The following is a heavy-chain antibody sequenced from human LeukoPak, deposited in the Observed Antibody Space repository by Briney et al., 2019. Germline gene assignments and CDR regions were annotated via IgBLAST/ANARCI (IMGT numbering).Heavy chain of an antibody. Sequence: GGSLRLSCAASGFTVSSNYMSWVRQAPGKGLEWVSVIYSGGSTYYADSVKSRFTISRDNSKNTLYLQMNSLRAEDTAVYYCAREGVRDSSIYYYGMDVWGQGTTVTVSS. J-gene: IGHJ6*02. D-gene: IGHD3-22*01. CDR1: GFTVSSNY. CDR3: AREGVRDSSIYYYGMDV. V-gene: IGHV3-53*01. CDR2: IYSGGST.